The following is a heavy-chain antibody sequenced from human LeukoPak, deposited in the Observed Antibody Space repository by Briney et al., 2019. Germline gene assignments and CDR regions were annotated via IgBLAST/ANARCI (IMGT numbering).Heavy chain of an antibody. CDR2: IYYSGST. J-gene: IGHJ5*02. V-gene: IGHV4-59*01. CDR3: ARGPYDFWSGYYIS. Sequence: SETLSLTCTVSGGSISSYYWSWIRQPPGKGLEWIGYIYYSGSTNYNPSLKSRVTISVDTSKNQFSLKLSSVTAADTAVYYCARGPYDFWSGYYISWGQGTLVTVSS. D-gene: IGHD3-3*01. CDR1: GGSISSYY.